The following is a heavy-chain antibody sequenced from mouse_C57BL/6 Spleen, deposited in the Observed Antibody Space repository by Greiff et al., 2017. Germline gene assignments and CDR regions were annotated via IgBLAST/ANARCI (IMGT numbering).Heavy chain of an antibody. Sequence: EVKLVESGGGLVQPGGSLKLSCAASGFTFSDYYMYWVRQTPEKRLEWVAYISNGGGSTYYPDTVKGRFTISRDNAKNTLYLQMSRLKSEDTAMYYCARPYYYGSSPLAYWGQGTLVTVSA. D-gene: IGHD1-1*01. CDR2: ISNGGGST. CDR1: GFTFSDYY. J-gene: IGHJ3*01. CDR3: ARPYYYGSSPLAY. V-gene: IGHV5-12*01.